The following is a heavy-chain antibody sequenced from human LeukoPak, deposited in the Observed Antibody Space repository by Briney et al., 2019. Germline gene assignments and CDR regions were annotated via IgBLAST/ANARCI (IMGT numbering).Heavy chain of an antibody. CDR2: ISGRGGGT. Sequence: PGGSLRLSCAVSGITLSNYGMSCVRHAPGKGLEWVAGISGRGGGTNYADSMKGRFTISRDNRKNTLYLQMNSLRAEDTAVYFCAKRGVVIRVILVGFHKEAYYFDSWGQGALVTVSS. CDR1: GITLSNYG. V-gene: IGHV3-23*01. CDR3: AKRGVVIRVILVGFHKEAYYFDS. D-gene: IGHD3-22*01. J-gene: IGHJ4*02.